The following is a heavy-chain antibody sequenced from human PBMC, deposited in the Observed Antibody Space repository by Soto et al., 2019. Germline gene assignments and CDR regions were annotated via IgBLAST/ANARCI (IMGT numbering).Heavy chain of an antibody. D-gene: IGHD1-1*01. Sequence: PGGSLRLSCAASGFTFDDYTMHWVRQTPGKGLEWVSLISWDGDSAYYADSVRGRFTISRDNSKNSLFLQMNNVRAEDAALYFCAKGTRGNSPELDFWGKGTLVTVSS. V-gene: IGHV3-43*01. J-gene: IGHJ4*02. CDR1: GFTFDDYT. CDR2: ISWDGDSA. CDR3: AKGTRGNSPELDF.